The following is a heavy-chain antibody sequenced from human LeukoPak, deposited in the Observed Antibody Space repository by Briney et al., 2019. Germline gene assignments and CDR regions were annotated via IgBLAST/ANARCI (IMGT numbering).Heavy chain of an antibody. J-gene: IGHJ4*02. V-gene: IGHV3-7*01. CDR1: GFRFRDFW. Sequence: GGSLSLSCAASGFRFRDFWMTWVRKTPGKGPEWVANIKVDGSDKNYVDSVMGRFTISRDNAKNSLYLQMNSLRVEDTAVYYCARGGSHSFDYWGQGVLVSVSS. CDR3: ARGGSHSFDY. CDR2: IKVDGSDK. D-gene: IGHD3-10*01.